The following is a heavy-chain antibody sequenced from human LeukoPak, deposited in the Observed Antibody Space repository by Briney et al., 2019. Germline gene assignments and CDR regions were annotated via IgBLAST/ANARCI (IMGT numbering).Heavy chain of an antibody. V-gene: IGHV3-30-3*02. D-gene: IGHD3-3*01. CDR2: ISYDGSNK. Sequence: GGSLRLSCAASGFTFSSYAMHWVRQAPGKGLEWVAVISYDGSNKYYADSVKGRFTISRDNSKNTLYLQMNSLRAEDTAVYYCAKTMSDRITIFGVVINGAYGMDVWGQGTTVTVSS. CDR3: AKTMSDRITIFGVVINGAYGMDV. CDR1: GFTFSSYA. J-gene: IGHJ6*02.